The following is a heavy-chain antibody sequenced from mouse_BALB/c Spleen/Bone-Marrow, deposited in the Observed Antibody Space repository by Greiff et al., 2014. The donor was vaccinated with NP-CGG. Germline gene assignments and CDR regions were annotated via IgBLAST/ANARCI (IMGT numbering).Heavy chain of an antibody. D-gene: IGHD2-3*01. J-gene: IGHJ4*01. CDR1: GYTFTEYT. CDR2: INPNNGGI. Sequence: EVKLVESGPELVKPGASVKISCKTSGYTFTEYTMHWVKQSHGKSLEWIGSINPNNGGINYNQKFKGKATLTVDKSSSTAYMELRSLTSEDSAVYYCARGDGYYVYAMDYWGQGTSVTVSS. CDR3: ARGDGYYVYAMDY. V-gene: IGHV1-18*01.